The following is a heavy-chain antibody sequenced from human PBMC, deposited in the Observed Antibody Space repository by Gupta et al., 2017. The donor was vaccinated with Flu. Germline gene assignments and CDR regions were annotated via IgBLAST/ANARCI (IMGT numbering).Heavy chain of an antibody. CDR3: ARDDGSKSVDY. V-gene: IGHV3-7*01. Sequence: FTFSSYWMTWVRQAPGKGLEWVANIKTDGSDKYYVDSVKGRFTISRDNAKKSLYLQMNSLRAEDTAVYYCARDDGSKSVDYWGQGTLVTVSS. J-gene: IGHJ4*02. D-gene: IGHD1-26*01. CDR2: IKTDGSDK. CDR1: FTFSSYW.